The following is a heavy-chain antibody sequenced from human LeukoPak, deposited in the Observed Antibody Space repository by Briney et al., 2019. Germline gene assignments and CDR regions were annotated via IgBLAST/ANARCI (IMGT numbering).Heavy chain of an antibody. V-gene: IGHV3-9*03. D-gene: IGHD6-13*01. CDR3: VKDESFASTGTYDY. CDR1: GFILDEYA. CDR2: ISWKRGSV. Sequence: GGTVSLLCAAWGFILDEYAKQWVRQLRRKGGEEGGGISWKRGSVVYAEYEKGRYTICRDNDKNSLYLQMISLRAEDMALYYCVKDESFASTGTYDYWGQGTLVTVSS. J-gene: IGHJ4*02.